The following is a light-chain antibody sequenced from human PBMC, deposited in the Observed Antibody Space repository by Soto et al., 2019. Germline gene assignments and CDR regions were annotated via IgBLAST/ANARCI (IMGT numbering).Light chain of an antibody. V-gene: IGKV3-11*01. CDR1: QSVSSY. CDR3: QQYYDWPPEVT. Sequence: EIVLTQSPATLSLSPGERATLSCRASQSVSSYLAWYQQKPGQAPRLLIYDASNRATGIPARFSGSGSGTDFTLTISSLEPEDFAIYVCQQYYDWPPEVTFGPGTKVDFK. J-gene: IGKJ3*01. CDR2: DAS.